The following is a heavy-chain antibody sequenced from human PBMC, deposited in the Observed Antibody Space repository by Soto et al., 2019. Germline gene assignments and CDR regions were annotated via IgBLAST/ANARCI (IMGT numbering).Heavy chain of an antibody. Sequence: PSETLSLTCAVYGGSFSDYYWSWIRQPPGKGLEWIGEINHSGSTNYNPSLKRRVTISIDTSKNQFSLKLSSVSAPDTAVYYCGRGHSSSAGRGNDDWFDPWGQGTLVTVSS. D-gene: IGHD6-25*01. V-gene: IGHV4-34*01. CDR1: GGSFSDYY. CDR2: INHSGST. J-gene: IGHJ5*01. CDR3: GRGHSSSAGRGNDDWFDP.